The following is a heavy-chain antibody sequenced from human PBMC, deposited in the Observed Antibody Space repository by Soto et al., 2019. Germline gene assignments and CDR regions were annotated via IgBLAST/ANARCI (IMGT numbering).Heavy chain of an antibody. CDR1: GYTFTNYY. Sequence: QVQLVQSGAEEKKPGASVEVSCRASGYTFTNYYIHWVRQAPGQGLECLGIIKPTSGSTNYAQKFQGRVTLTMDTSTTTVYMELSGLRAEDTAIFYCARDLAAGDHWGQGTLVTVSS. V-gene: IGHV1-46*01. D-gene: IGHD6-13*01. J-gene: IGHJ4*02. CDR2: IKPTSGST. CDR3: ARDLAAGDH.